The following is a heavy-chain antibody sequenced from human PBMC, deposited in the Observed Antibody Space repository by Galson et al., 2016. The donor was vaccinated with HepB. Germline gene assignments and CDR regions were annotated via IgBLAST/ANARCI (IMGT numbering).Heavy chain of an antibody. V-gene: IGHV3-7*04. Sequence: SLRLSCADSGFTLRNYWMSWIRQAPGKGLEWVANIKQDGSEKHYVDSVKGRFTISRDNAKNSLYLQMNSLRAEDTAVYYCARGRSILERGWYWFDPWGQGTLVTVSS. D-gene: IGHD6-19*01. CDR2: IKQDGSEK. CDR3: ARGRSILERGWYWFDP. J-gene: IGHJ5*02. CDR1: GFTLRNYW.